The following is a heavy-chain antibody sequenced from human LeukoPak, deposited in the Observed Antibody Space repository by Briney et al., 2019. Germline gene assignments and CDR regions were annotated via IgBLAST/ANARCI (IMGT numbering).Heavy chain of an antibody. CDR1: GGSVNSGTYY. V-gene: IGHV4-61*01. D-gene: IGHD4-11*01. Sequence: SETLSLTCTVSGGSVNSGTYYWNWIRQPPGKGLEWIGYIYYSGSTNYNPSLKSRVTISVDTSKNQFSLKLSSVTAADTAVYYCARDRARGNSNPYFDYWGQGTLVTVSS. J-gene: IGHJ4*02. CDR3: ARDRARGNSNPYFDY. CDR2: IYYSGST.